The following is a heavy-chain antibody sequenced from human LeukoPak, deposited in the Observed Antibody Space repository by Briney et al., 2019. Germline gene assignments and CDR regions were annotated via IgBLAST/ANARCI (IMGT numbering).Heavy chain of an antibody. CDR1: GYTFTGYY. Sequence: ASVKVSCKASGYTFTGYYMYWVRQAPGQGLEWMGWINPNSGAANYAQKFQDRVNMTRDTSISTAYMELSRLRSDDTAVYYCARDPDSSGYYYPWWGQGTLVTVSS. D-gene: IGHD3-22*01. V-gene: IGHV1-2*02. CDR3: ARDPDSSGYYYPW. J-gene: IGHJ4*02. CDR2: INPNSGAA.